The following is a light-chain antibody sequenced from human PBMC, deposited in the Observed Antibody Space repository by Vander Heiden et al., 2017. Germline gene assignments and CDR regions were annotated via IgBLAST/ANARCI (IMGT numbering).Light chain of an antibody. CDR2: QDR. Sequence: YEVTQQPSVSVSPGQTATITCSGDKLGDKYASWYQQRPGQSPLLVIYQDRRRPSGIPERFSGSNSGNTATLTISGTQATDEADYYCQAWDSSTAIFGGGTKLTVL. CDR3: QAWDSSTAI. J-gene: IGLJ2*01. V-gene: IGLV3-1*01. CDR1: KLGDKY.